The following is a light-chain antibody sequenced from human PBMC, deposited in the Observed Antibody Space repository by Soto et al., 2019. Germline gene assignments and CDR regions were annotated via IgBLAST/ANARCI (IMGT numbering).Light chain of an antibody. CDR3: EQYNNWPIT. V-gene: IGKV3-15*01. CDR2: GAS. Sequence: IVMTQSPDTLSVSPWERATLSCRASQYIGSNLAWYQQKPGQAPRLLIYGASTRATGIPARFSGSGSGTEFTLTISSLQSEDFAVYYCEQYNNWPITFGQGTRLEIK. CDR1: QYIGSN. J-gene: IGKJ5*01.